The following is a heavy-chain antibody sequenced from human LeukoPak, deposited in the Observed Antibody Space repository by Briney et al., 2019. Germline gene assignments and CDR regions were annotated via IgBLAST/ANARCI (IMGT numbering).Heavy chain of an antibody. CDR2: IYTSGST. CDR3: ARGGPLGVVIEPDY. Sequence: ASETLSLTCTISGGSVSSNDYYWSWIRQPAGKGLEWIGRIYTSGSTNYNPSLKSRVTISVDTSKNQFSLKLSSVTAADTAVYYCARGGPLGVVIEPDYWGQGTLVTVSS. V-gene: IGHV4-61*02. J-gene: IGHJ4*02. CDR1: GGSVSSNDYY. D-gene: IGHD3-3*01.